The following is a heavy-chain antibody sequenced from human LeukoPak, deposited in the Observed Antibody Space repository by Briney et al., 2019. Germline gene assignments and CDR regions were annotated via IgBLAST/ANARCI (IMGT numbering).Heavy chain of an antibody. CDR3: AREGSGTAWFDP. D-gene: IGHD2-15*01. CDR2: INPSSGGT. CDR1: GYTFTGYY. Sequence: GASVKVSCKASGYTFTGYYMHWVRQASGQGLEWMGWINPSSGGTNYAQKFQGRVTVTRDTSISTAYMELSRLRSDDTAVYYCAREGSGTAWFDPWGQGTLVTVSS. V-gene: IGHV1-2*02. J-gene: IGHJ5*02.